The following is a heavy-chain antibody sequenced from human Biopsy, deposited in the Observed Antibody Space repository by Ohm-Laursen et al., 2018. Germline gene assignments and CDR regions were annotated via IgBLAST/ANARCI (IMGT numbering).Heavy chain of an antibody. CDR1: GFRFDDYA. CDR2: ISWISRNT. Sequence: SLRLSCSASGFRFDDYAMHWVRQRPGKGLEWVSGISWISRNTGYADSVKGRFTITRDIAKNSLYLQMNSLRPEDTALYYCARDRGQNFYDSTGYYNGMDGWGQGTTVTVAS. J-gene: IGHJ6*02. V-gene: IGHV3-9*01. D-gene: IGHD3-22*01. CDR3: ARDRGQNFYDSTGYYNGMDG.